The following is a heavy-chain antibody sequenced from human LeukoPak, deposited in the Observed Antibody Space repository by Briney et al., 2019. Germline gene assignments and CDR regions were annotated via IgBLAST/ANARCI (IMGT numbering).Heavy chain of an antibody. J-gene: IGHJ4*02. D-gene: IGHD3-16*01. Sequence: GGSLRLSCAASGFTVSSNYMSWIRQAPGKGLEWVSYISSSSSTTYYADSVKGRFTISRDNAKNSLYLQMNSLRAEDTAVYYCARDQGGVGYWGQGTLVTVSS. V-gene: IGHV3-48*01. CDR1: GFTVSSNY. CDR2: ISSSSSTT. CDR3: ARDQGGVGY.